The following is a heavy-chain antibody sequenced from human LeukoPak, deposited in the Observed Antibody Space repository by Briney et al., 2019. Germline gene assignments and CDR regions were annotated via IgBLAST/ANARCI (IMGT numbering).Heavy chain of an antibody. V-gene: IGHV1-2*02. D-gene: IGHD3-10*01. Sequence: ASVKVSCKASGHTFTVYYIRWVRQAPGQGLEWMGWIHPGTGDTNYAQRFQGRVTVTRDTSITTAYMELSSLKSDDTAVYYCASYASGYNWLKAWGQATLVTVSS. CDR1: GHTFTVYY. J-gene: IGHJ5*02. CDR3: ASYASGYNWLKA. CDR2: IHPGTGDT.